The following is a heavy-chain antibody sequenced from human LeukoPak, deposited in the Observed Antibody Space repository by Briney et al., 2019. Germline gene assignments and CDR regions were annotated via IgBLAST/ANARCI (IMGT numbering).Heavy chain of an antibody. CDR2: IKSKTDGGTT. V-gene: IGHV3-15*01. CDR3: TTVGVPAGFYGMDV. D-gene: IGHD2-2*01. Sequence: GGSLRLSCAASGFTFSNAWMSWVRQPPGKGLEWVGRIKSKTDGGTTDYAAPVKGRFTISRDDSKNTLYLQMNSLKTEDTAVYYCTTVGVPAGFYGMDVWGQGTTVTVSS. J-gene: IGHJ6*02. CDR1: GFTFSNAW.